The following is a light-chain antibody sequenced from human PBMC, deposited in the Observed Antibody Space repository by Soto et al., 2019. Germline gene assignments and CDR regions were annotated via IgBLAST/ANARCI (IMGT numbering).Light chain of an antibody. CDR2: GAS. J-gene: IGKJ1*01. CDR3: QQYNSYSPWT. Sequence: EIVMTQSRAILSVSRWERATLSCKASQSVASRLAWYQHTPGQAPRLLIYGASTRATDIPARFSGSGSGTEFTLTISSLQPDDFATYYCQQYNSYSPWTFGQGTKVDIK. CDR1: QSVASR. V-gene: IGKV3-15*01.